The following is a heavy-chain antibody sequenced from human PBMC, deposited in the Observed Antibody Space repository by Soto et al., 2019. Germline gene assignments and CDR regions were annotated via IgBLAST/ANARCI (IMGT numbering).Heavy chain of an antibody. CDR3: VRDGTKTLRDWFDP. CDR1: GASISGFY. CDR2: IYATGTT. V-gene: IGHV4-4*07. D-gene: IGHD1-1*01. J-gene: IGHJ5*02. Sequence: SETLSLTCTVSGASISGFYWSWIRKAAGKGLEWIGRIYATGTTDYNPSLKSRVMMSVDTSKKQFSLKLRSVTAADTAVYYCVRDGTKTLRDWFDPWGQGISVTVSS.